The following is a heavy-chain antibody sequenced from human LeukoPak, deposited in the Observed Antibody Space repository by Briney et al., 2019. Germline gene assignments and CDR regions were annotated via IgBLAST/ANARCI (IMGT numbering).Heavy chain of an antibody. J-gene: IGHJ4*02. CDR2: ISGSGGST. V-gene: IGHV3-23*01. CDR3: AKEKTVVPAAMDYFDC. D-gene: IGHD2-2*01. Sequence: GGSLRLSCAASGFTFNTYWMTWVRQAPGKGLEWVSAISGSGGSTYYADSVKGRFTISRDNSKNTLYLQMNSLRAEDTAVYYCAKEKTVVPAAMDYFDCWGQGTLVTVSS. CDR1: GFTFNTYW.